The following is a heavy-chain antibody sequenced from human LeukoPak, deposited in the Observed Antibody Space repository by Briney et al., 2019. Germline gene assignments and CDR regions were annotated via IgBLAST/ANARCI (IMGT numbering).Heavy chain of an antibody. CDR2: IYWNDDK. D-gene: IGHD2-2*02. CDR3: ARGYCSSTSCYTFDI. J-gene: IGHJ3*02. V-gene: IGHV2-5*01. Sequence: SGPTLVNPTQTLTLTCTFSGFSLSTSGVGVGWIRQPPGKALEWLALIYWNDDKRDSPSLKSRLTITKDTSKNQVVLTMTNMDPVDTATYYCARGYCSSTSCYTFDIWGQGTMATVSS. CDR1: GFSLSTSGVG.